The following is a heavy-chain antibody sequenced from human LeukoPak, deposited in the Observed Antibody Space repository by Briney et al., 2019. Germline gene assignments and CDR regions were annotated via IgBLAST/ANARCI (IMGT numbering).Heavy chain of an antibody. V-gene: IGHV3-7*01. J-gene: IGHJ4*02. CDR3: ARLRKGYCTNGVCYYTFFDY. D-gene: IGHD2-8*01. CDR1: GFTFSSYW. Sequence: GSLRLSCAASGFTFSSYWVSWVRQAPGKRLEWVANIKQDGSKKYSVDSVNGRFTISRDNAKNSLYLQTNSLRAGDPAAYYCARLRKGYCTNGVCYYTFFDYWGQGTLVTVSS. CDR2: IKQDGSKK.